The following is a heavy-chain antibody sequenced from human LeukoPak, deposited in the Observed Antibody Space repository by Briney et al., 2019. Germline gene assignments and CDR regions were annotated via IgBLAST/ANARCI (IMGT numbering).Heavy chain of an antibody. CDR3: ARSSSSGGGDSFDI. V-gene: IGHV3-11*06. Sequence: GGSLRLSCAASGFTFDDYTMHWIRQAPGKGLEWVSYISGSSYYTKYADSVKGRFTISRDNAKNSLYLQMNSLRAEDTAVYYCARSSSSGGGDSFDIWGQGTMVTVSS. D-gene: IGHD2-21*01. J-gene: IGHJ3*02. CDR1: GFTFDDYT. CDR2: ISGSSYYT.